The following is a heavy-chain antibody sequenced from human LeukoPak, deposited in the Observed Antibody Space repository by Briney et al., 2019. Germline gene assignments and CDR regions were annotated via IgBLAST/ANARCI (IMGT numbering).Heavy chain of an antibody. D-gene: IGHD3-22*01. V-gene: IGHV3-23*01. Sequence: GGSLRLSCAASGFTFSSYAMSWVRQAPGKGLEWVSAISGSGGRTYYADSVKGRFTISRDNSKNTLYLQMNSLRAEDTAVYYCAKEGPYYYDSSGSHYGMDVWGQGTTVTVSS. CDR2: ISGSGGRT. J-gene: IGHJ6*02. CDR1: GFTFSSYA. CDR3: AKEGPYYYDSSGSHYGMDV.